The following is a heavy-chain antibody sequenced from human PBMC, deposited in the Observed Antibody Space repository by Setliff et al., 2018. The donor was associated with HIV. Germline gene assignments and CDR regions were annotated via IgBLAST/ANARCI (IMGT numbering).Heavy chain of an antibody. J-gene: IGHJ4*02. Sequence: QSGGSLRLSCAASGFTFSSYGMHWVRQAPGKGLEWVAFIRYDGTYKYYADSLKGRFTISRDKSKNTLFLQMNSLKAEDIAVYYCARDGYYYDSSGHLAYYFDYWGQGTLVTVSS. CDR2: IRYDGTYK. V-gene: IGHV3-30*02. CDR1: GFTFSSYG. D-gene: IGHD3-22*01. CDR3: ARDGYYYDSSGHLAYYFDY.